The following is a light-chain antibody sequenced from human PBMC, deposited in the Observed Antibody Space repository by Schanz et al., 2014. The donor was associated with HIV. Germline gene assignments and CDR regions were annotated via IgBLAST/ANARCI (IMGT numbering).Light chain of an antibody. J-gene: IGKJ2*01. CDR1: QSISSW. Sequence: DIQMTQSPSTLSASVGDRVTIACRASQSISSWLAWYQQKPGKAPKLLIYKASNLESGVPSRFSGSGSGTDFTLTISSLQPEDFASYYCQQSYSTLMYTFGQGTKLEIK. CDR2: KAS. CDR3: QQSYSTLMYT. V-gene: IGKV1-5*03.